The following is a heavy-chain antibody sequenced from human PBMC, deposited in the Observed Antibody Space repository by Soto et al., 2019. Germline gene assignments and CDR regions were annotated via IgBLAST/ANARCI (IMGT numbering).Heavy chain of an antibody. D-gene: IGHD3-10*01. CDR1: GFTFSSYG. CDR2: ISYDGSNK. J-gene: IGHJ5*02. CDR3: AKGDITTVRGVQPFDP. V-gene: IGHV3-30*18. Sequence: QVQLVESGGGVVQPGRSLRLSCAASGFTFSSYGMHWVRQAPGKGLEWVAVISYDGSNKYYADSVKGRFTISRDNSKNTLYLQMNSLRAEDTAVYYCAKGDITTVRGVQPFDPWGQGTLVTVSS.